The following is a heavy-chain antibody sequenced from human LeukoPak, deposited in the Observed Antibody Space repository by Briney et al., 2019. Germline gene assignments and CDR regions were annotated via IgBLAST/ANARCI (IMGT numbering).Heavy chain of an antibody. J-gene: IGHJ4*02. CDR3: ARGSYYYDSSGYYFDY. CDR2: ISAYNGNT. D-gene: IGHD3-22*01. CDR1: GYTFTSYG. Sequence: ASVKVSCKASGYTFTSYGISWVRQAPGQGLEWMGWISAYNGNTNYAQKLQGRVTMTTDTSTSTAYMELRSLRSDDTAVYYCARGSYYYDSSGYYFDYWSQGTLVTVSS. V-gene: IGHV1-18*01.